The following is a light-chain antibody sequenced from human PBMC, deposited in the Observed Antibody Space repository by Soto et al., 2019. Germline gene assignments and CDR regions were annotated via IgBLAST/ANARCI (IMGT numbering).Light chain of an antibody. V-gene: IGKV4-1*01. CDR3: QHYYSLPPA. Sequence: DIVMTQSPDSLAVSLGERATINCKSSQSVLYSSNNKNYLAWYQQKPGQPPKLLIYWASTRESGVPDRFSGSGSGSEFTLTISSLQAEDVAVYYCQHYYSLPPAFGQGTKLEIK. J-gene: IGKJ2*01. CDR1: QSVLYSSNNKNY. CDR2: WAS.